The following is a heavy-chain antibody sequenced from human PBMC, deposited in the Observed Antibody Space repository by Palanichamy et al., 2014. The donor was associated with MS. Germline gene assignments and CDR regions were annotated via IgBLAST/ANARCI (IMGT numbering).Heavy chain of an antibody. D-gene: IGHD6-13*01. CDR2: IYYSGST. J-gene: IGHJ6*02. CDR1: GGSISSFY. Sequence: QVQLQESGPGLVKPSETLSLVCSVSGGSISSFYWSWIRQPPGKGLEWIGQIYYSGSTNYNPSLKSRVTMSIDTSKNQCSLKLSSVTAADTAVYYCARALAGHYYYYGLDVWGQGTTVTVSS. V-gene: IGHV4-59*08. CDR3: ARALAGHYYYYGLDV.